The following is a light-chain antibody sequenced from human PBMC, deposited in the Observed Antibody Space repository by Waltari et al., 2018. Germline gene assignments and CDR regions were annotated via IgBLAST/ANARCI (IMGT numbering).Light chain of an antibody. CDR1: QSVSSSY. V-gene: IGKV3-20*01. CDR2: GAS. J-gene: IGKJ1*01. Sequence: EIVFTPSPGTLSLSPGYRATLSCRASQSVSSSYLAWYQQKPGQAPRVLIHGASNRATGIQDRFSGSGSGTDFTLTISRLEPEDFAVYYCQQYGSSPWTFGQGTKVEIK. CDR3: QQYGSSPWT.